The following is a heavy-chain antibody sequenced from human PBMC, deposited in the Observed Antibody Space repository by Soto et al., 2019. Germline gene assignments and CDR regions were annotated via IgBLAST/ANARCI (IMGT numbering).Heavy chain of an antibody. V-gene: IGHV1-69*17. CDR3: ARESLGAKGAAH. CDR2: IIPIIGVT. Sequence: QVQLVQSGAEVKRPGSSVKVSCESSGDTFNSYVISWVRQAPGQGLEWMGGIIPIIGVTHYAQKFQGRVTISALRSTGTAYIEFTNLGSEDTALYYCARESLGAKGAAHWGQGTLVTVSP. D-gene: IGHD2-15*01. J-gene: IGHJ4*02. CDR1: GDTFNSYV.